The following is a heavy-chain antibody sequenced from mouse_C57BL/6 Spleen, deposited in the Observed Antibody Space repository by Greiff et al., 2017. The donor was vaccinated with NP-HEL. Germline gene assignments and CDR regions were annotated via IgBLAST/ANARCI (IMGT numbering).Heavy chain of an antibody. CDR3: TREDYDGYYP. CDR1: GYTFTDYE. D-gene: IGHD2-3*01. CDR2: IDPETGGT. V-gene: IGHV1-15*01. J-gene: IGHJ3*01. Sequence: VQRVESGAELVRPGASVTLSCKASGYTFTDYEMHWVKQTPVHGLEWIGAIDPETGGTAYNQKFKGKAILTADKSSSTAYMELRSLTSEDSAVYYCTREDYDGYYPWGQGTLVTVSA.